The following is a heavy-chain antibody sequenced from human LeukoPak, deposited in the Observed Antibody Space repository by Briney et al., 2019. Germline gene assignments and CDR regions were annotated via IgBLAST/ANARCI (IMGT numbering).Heavy chain of an antibody. CDR1: GFTFSSYS. Sequence: GGSLRLSCAASGFTFSSYSMHWVRQAPGKGLEWVAVISYDGSNKYYADSVKGRFTISRDNAKNSLYLQMNSLRAEDTAVYYCARDPAAAWQSNWFDPWGQGTLVTVSS. D-gene: IGHD6-13*01. V-gene: IGHV3-30*04. CDR3: ARDPAAAWQSNWFDP. J-gene: IGHJ5*02. CDR2: ISYDGSNK.